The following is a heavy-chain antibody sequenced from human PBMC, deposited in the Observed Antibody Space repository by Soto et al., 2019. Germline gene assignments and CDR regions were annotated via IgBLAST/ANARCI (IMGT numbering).Heavy chain of an antibody. CDR2: ISYDGSNK. CDR1: GFTFSSYA. J-gene: IGHJ6*02. D-gene: IGHD2-2*01. V-gene: IGHV3-30-3*01. CDR3: ATKKEVYCSSTSCLHYYYYYGMDV. Sequence: GGSLRLSCAASGFTFSSYAMHWVRQAPGKGLEWVAVISYDGSNKYYADSVKGRFTISRDNSKNTLYLQMNSPRPEDTAVYYYATKKEVYCSSTSCLHYYYYYGMDVWGQGTTVTVSS.